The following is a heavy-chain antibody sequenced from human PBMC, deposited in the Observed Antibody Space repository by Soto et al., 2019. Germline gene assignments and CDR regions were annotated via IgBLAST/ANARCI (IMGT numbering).Heavy chain of an antibody. CDR1: GGSMRNVY. D-gene: IGHD2-15*01. J-gene: IGHJ4*01. CDR3: ARAHAPTLPFDY. V-gene: IGHV4-59*01. CDR2: IFHSGNA. Sequence: SETLSLTCTVSGGSMRNVYWSWIRQPPGKRLEWIGFIFHSGNAKYNPSLKSRVTISMDTSKSQFSLSLDSVTAADTAVYFCARAHAPTLPFDYWGLGTLVTVSS.